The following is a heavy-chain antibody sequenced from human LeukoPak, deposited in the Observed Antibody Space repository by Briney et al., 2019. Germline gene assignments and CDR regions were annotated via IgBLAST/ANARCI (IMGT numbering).Heavy chain of an antibody. D-gene: IGHD3-16*01. CDR2: INQDGSEK. CDR3: ASGQGGKTY. J-gene: IGHJ4*02. Sequence: GGSLRLSCAASGFTFSSYWMTWVRQAPGKGLGWVANINQDGSEKYYVESVKGRFTISRDNAKNSLYLGMNSLRVEDTAVYYCASGQGGKTYWGQGTLVTVSS. V-gene: IGHV3-7*02. CDR1: GFTFSSYW.